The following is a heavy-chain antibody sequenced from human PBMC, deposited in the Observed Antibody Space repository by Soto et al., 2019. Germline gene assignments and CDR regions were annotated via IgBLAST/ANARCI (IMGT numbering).Heavy chain of an antibody. V-gene: IGHV4-30-4*01. D-gene: IGHD6-19*01. CDR1: GGSINSDNYY. CDR3: AGGKGYSSGWPFDF. CDR2: ISYSGRA. J-gene: IGHJ4*02. Sequence: PSETLSLTCSVSGGSINSDNYYWSWIRQPPGKGLEWIGYISYSGRAYYNPSLMSRGTISVDMSKTRFSLELTSVTAADTAVYYCAGGKGYSSGWPFDFWGQGTLVTVSS.